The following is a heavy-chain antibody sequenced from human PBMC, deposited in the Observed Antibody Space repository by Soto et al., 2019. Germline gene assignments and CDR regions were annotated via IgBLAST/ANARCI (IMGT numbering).Heavy chain of an antibody. CDR2: IIPIFGTA. J-gene: IGHJ3*02. Sequence: SVKVSCKASGGTFSSYAISWVRQAPGQGLEWMGGIIPIFGTANYAQKFQGRVTITADESTSTAYMELSSLRSEDTAVYYCARAPVDCSDGSCYSEDAFDIWGQGXMVTV. CDR3: ARAPVDCSDGSCYSEDAFDI. D-gene: IGHD2-15*01. CDR1: GGTFSSYA. V-gene: IGHV1-69*13.